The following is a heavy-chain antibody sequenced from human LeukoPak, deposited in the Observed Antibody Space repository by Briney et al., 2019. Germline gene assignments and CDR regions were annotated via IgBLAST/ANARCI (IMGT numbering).Heavy chain of an antibody. D-gene: IGHD3-22*01. CDR2: ISGSAIST. V-gene: IGHV3-23*01. J-gene: IGHJ4*02. Sequence: LAGGSLRLSCAASGFTFSSYAMSWVRQAPGKGLRWVSAISGSAISTYYADSVKGRFTISRDNSKNTLYLQMNSLRAEDTAVYYCAKIPSYYFDSSGYSKFDYWGQGTLVTASS. CDR3: AKIPSYYFDSSGYSKFDY. CDR1: GFTFSSYA.